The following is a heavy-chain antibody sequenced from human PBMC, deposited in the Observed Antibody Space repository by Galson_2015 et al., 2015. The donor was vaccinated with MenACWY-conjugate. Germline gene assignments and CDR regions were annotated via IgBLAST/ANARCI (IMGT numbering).Heavy chain of an antibody. V-gene: IGHV3-21*01. J-gene: IGHJ4*02. D-gene: IGHD2-2*01. CDR1: GFPFSDYS. Sequence: SLRLSCAASGFPFSDYSMNWVRPAPGKGLEWVSFISSSSSYIYYADSVKGRFTVSRDNAKNSLYLQMTSLRAEDTAVYYCARDPGTIIKYHFDHWGQGTLVTVSS. CDR3: ARDPGTIIKYHFDH. CDR2: ISSSSSYI.